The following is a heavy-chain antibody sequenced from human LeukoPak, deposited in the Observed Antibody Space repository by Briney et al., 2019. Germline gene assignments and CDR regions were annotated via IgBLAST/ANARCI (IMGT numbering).Heavy chain of an antibody. V-gene: IGHV4-39*07. CDR1: GGSISSGTYY. D-gene: IGHD3-10*01. Sequence: PSETLSLTCTVSGGSISSGTYYWGWIRQPPGKGLEWIGSIYYSGSTYYNPSLKSRVTISVDKSKNQFSLKLSSVTAADTAVYYCARDYGSGSYRLSSDNRYFDYWGQGTLVTVSS. CDR2: IYYSGST. CDR3: ARDYGSGSYRLSSDNRYFDY. J-gene: IGHJ4*02.